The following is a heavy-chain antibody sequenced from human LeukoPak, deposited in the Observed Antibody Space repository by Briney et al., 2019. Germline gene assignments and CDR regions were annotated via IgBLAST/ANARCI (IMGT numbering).Heavy chain of an antibody. J-gene: IGHJ4*02. CDR1: GFTFSSYA. V-gene: IGHV3-23*01. Sequence: GGSLRLSRAASGFTFSSYAMSWVRQAPGKGLEWVSAISGSGGSTYYADSVKGRFTIFRDNSKNTLYLQMNSLRAEDSAVYYCGSDGGYGQTDYWGQGTLVTVSS. D-gene: IGHD5-12*01. CDR2: ISGSGGST. CDR3: GSDGGYGQTDY.